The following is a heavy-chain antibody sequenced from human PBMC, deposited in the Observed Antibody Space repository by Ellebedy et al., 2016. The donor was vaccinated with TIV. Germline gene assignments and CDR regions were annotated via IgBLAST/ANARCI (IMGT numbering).Heavy chain of an antibody. CDR2: ISSNGGST. D-gene: IGHD6-13*01. V-gene: IGHV3-64D*06. CDR3: VKDSRRAAAGYNWFDP. J-gene: IGHJ5*02. Sequence: GESLKISXSASGFTFSSYAMHWVRQAPGKGLEYVSAISSNGGSTYYADSVKGRFTISRDNSKNTLYLQMSSLRAEDTAVYYCVKDSRRAAAGYNWFDPWGQGTLVTVSS. CDR1: GFTFSSYA.